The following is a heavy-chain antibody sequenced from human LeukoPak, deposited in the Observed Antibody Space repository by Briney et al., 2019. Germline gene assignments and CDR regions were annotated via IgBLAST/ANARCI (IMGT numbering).Heavy chain of an antibody. CDR2: IIPIFGTA. CDR3: ARVGGYGSGSYYDY. CDR1: GGTFSSYA. Sequence: SVKVSCKASGGTFSSYAIGWVRQAPGQGLEWMGGIIPIFGTANYAQKFQGRVTITTDESTSTAYMELSSLRSEDTAVYYCARVGGYGSGSYYDYWGQGTLVTVSS. V-gene: IGHV1-69*05. J-gene: IGHJ4*02. D-gene: IGHD3-10*01.